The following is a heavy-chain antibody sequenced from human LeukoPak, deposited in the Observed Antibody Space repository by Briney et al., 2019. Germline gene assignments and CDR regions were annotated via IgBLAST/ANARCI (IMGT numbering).Heavy chain of an antibody. V-gene: IGHV3-43D*03. J-gene: IGHJ4*02. CDR1: GFTFDDYA. Sequence: GGSLRLSCAVSGFTFDDYAMHWVRQPPGKGLEWVSLISWDGGGTDYADSLKGRFTMYRDNTKNSLYLQMNSLRPEDTALYYCVKDLTPKRELRFLEWSSGYFDYWGQGTLVTVSS. CDR2: ISWDGGGT. D-gene: IGHD3-3*01. CDR3: VKDLTPKRELRFLEWSSGYFDY.